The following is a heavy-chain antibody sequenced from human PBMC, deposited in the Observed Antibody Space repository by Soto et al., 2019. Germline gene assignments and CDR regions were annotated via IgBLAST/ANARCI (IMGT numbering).Heavy chain of an antibody. D-gene: IGHD4-17*01. CDR3: AHRLAASNYGDYAPINSFDY. V-gene: IGHV2-5*02. CDR1: GFSLSTSGVG. J-gene: IGHJ4*02. CDR2: IYWDDDK. Sequence: QITLKESGPTLVKPTQTLTLTCTFSGFSLSTSGVGVGWIRQPPGKALEWLALIYWDDDKRDSPSLKSRLTITKVISKNQVVLTMTNMDPVETATYYCAHRLAASNYGDYAPINSFDYWGQGTLVTVSS.